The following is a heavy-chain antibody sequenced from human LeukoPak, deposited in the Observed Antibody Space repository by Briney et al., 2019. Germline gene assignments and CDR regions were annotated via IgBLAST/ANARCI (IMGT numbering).Heavy chain of an antibody. CDR2: INSDGSST. D-gene: IGHD1-1*01. J-gene: IGHJ6*04. V-gene: IGHV3-74*01. Sequence: GGSLRLSCVDSGFTSSGYWMHWVRQAPGKGLVWVSRINSDGSSTTYADSVKGRFTISRDDAKNTLSLQMNSLRAEDTAVYYYVRGQLERPFDFYYGMDVWGKGTTVTVSS. CDR3: VRGQLERPFDFYYGMDV. CDR1: GFTSSGYW.